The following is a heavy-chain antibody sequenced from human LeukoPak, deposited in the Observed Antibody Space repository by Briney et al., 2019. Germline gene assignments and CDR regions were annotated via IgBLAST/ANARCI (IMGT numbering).Heavy chain of an antibody. CDR1: GFTFSLYA. D-gene: IGHD5-12*01. V-gene: IGHV3-33*01. Sequence: QPGGSLRLSCAASGFTFSLYAMHWVRQAPGKGLEWVALIWYDGSKKYDADSVEGRFTISRDNSKNTLYLQMNSLRADDTAVYYCARDIGRGYSYGPFDYWGQGTLVTVSS. CDR2: IWYDGSKK. CDR3: ARDIGRGYSYGPFDY. J-gene: IGHJ4*02.